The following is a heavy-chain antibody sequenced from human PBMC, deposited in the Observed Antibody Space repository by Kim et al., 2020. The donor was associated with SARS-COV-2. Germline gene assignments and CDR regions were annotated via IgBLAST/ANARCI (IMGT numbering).Heavy chain of an antibody. V-gene: IGHV3-30*04. CDR2: ISYDGSNK. CDR3: ARGVIVVVTIPYSDY. CDR1: GFTFSSYA. J-gene: IGHJ4*02. D-gene: IGHD3-22*01. Sequence: GGSLRLSCAASGFTFSSYAMHWVRQAPGKGLEWVAVISYDGSNKYYADSVKGRFTISRDNSKNTLYLQMNSLRAEDTAVYYCARGVIVVVTIPYSDYWGQRTLVTVSS.